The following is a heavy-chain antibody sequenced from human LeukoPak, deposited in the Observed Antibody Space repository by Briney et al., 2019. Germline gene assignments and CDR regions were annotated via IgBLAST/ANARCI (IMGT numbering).Heavy chain of an antibody. V-gene: IGHV3-15*01. J-gene: IGHJ3*02. CDR1: GFTFSNSW. CDR3: ATHIPWDI. D-gene: IGHD2-21*01. Sequence: GGSLRLSCAASGFTFSNSWMIWVRQAPGKGLEWVGRIKSKTDGGTIDYAAPVKGRFSISRDDSKDTMYLQMNSLKSDDTAVYYCATHIPWDIWGPGTMVTVSS. CDR2: IKSKTDGGTI.